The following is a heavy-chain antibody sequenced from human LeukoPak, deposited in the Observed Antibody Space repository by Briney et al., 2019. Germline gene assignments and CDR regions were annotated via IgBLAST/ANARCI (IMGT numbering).Heavy chain of an antibody. D-gene: IGHD6-25*01. CDR3: ARLSSDYYYYGMDV. J-gene: IGHJ6*02. V-gene: IGHV4-59*08. CDR2: IYYSGST. CDR1: GGSISSYY. Sequence: SETPSLTCTVSGGSISSYYWSWIRQPPGKGLEWIGYIYYSGSTNYNPSLKSRVTISVDTSKNQFSLKLSSVTAADTAVYYCARLSSDYYYYGMDVWGQGTTVTVSS.